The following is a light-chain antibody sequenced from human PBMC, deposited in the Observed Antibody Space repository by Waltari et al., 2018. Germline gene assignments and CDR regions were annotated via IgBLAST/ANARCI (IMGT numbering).Light chain of an antibody. V-gene: IGLV1-51*01. CDR2: DTN. J-gene: IGLJ2*01. CDR3: GTWDGSLSAVV. CDR1: SPTIWPYY. Sequence: QSVLTQPPSVSAAPGQKVTISCSGSSPTIWPYYVSWYQQLPATAPKLLIYDTNERPSGIPDRFSGSKSGTSATLGITGLQTGDEADYYCGTWDGSLSAVVFGGGTKLTVL.